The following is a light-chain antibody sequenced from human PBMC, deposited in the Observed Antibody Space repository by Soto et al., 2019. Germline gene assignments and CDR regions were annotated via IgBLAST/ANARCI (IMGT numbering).Light chain of an antibody. J-gene: IGKJ5*01. Sequence: IVMTQSPATLSVSPGEGATLSCRASQSVSSKLAWYQQKPGQAPRLLIYGASTRATGIPARFSGSGSGTEFTLTISSLQSEDFAVYSCQQYNNWPITFGQGTRLEIK. V-gene: IGKV3-15*01. CDR2: GAS. CDR3: QQYNNWPIT. CDR1: QSVSSK.